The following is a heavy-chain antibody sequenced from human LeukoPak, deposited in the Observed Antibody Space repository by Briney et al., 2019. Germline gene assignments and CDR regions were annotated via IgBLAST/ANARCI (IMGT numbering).Heavy chain of an antibody. Sequence: PGGSLRLSCAASGFTLSSYAMSWVRQAPEKGLEWVSAISDTGNTYHADSVKGRFTISRDSSKNTLFLQMNRLRPEDAAVYYCAKAPVTTCRGAFCYPFDYWGLGTLVTVSS. CDR2: ISDTGNT. V-gene: IGHV3-23*01. CDR1: GFTLSSYA. J-gene: IGHJ4*02. D-gene: IGHD2-15*01. CDR3: AKAPVTTCRGAFCYPFDY.